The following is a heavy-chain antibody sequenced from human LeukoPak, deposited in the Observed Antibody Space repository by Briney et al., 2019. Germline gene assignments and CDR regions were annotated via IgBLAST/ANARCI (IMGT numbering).Heavy chain of an antibody. J-gene: IGHJ1*01. Sequence: GGSLRLSCAASGFTFSSYAMSWVRQAPGKGLEWVSTISDSGGSTYHADSVKGRFAISRDNSKSTLFLQMNSLRADDTAVYYCAKAVAGLIGGFQHWGQGTQVTVSS. CDR1: GFTFSSYA. CDR3: AKAVAGLIGGFQH. V-gene: IGHV3-23*01. CDR2: ISDSGGST. D-gene: IGHD6-19*01.